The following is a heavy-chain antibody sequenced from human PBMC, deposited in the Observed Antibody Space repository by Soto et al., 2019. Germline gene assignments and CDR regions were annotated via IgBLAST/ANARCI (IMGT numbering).Heavy chain of an antibody. V-gene: IGHV4-61*01. CDR3: AIRSMGVVPEY. CDR1: GNSVSSSSPY. D-gene: IGHD3-3*01. Sequence: PXXTRSLPCTVSGNSVSSSSPYWNSIRQPPGKGLEWIGDIYFTGNTIYNPSLKSRVTLSVDTSPNQCSLTLSYMTAADTAVYYCAIRSMGVVPEYWGQGTLVTVSS. CDR2: IYFTGNT. J-gene: IGHJ4*02.